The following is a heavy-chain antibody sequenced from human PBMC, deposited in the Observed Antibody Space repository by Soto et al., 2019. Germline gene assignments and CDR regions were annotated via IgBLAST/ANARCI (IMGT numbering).Heavy chain of an antibody. J-gene: IGHJ4*02. V-gene: IGHV3-33*01. D-gene: IGHD3-3*02. CDR1: GFTFSSYG. Sequence: GGSLRLSCAASGFTFSSYGMHWVRQAPGKGLEWVAVIWYDGSNKYYADSVKGRFTISRDNSKNTLYLQMNSLRAEDTAVYYCARDLSNSAFWPEDYYFDYWGQGTLVTVSS. CDR3: ARDLSNSAFWPEDYYFDY. CDR2: IWYDGSNK.